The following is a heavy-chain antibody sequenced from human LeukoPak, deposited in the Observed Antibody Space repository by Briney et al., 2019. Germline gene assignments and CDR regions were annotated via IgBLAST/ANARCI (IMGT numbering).Heavy chain of an antibody. D-gene: IGHD4-17*01. Sequence: PGGSLRLSCAASGLTFSSHWMHWVRQAPGKGLEWVAVISYDGSNKYYADSVKGRFTISRDNPKNTLYLQMNSLRAEDTAVYYCAKEDYGDYNFDYWGQGTLVTVSS. CDR3: AKEDYGDYNFDY. V-gene: IGHV3-30*18. J-gene: IGHJ4*02. CDR1: GLTFSSHW. CDR2: ISYDGSNK.